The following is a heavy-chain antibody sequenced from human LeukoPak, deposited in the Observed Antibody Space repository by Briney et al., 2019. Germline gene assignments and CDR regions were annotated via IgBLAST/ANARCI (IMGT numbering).Heavy chain of an antibody. CDR3: ANKGDPVYSYSDY. CDR2: ISGSGGST. J-gene: IGHJ4*02. V-gene: IGHV3-23*01. CDR1: GFTFSSYA. Sequence: GGSLRLSCAASGFTFSSYAMSWVRQAPGKGLEWVSAISGSGGSTYYADSVKGRFTISRDNSKNTLYQQMNSLRAEDTAVYYCANKGDPVYSYSDYWGQGTLVTVSS. D-gene: IGHD1-14*01.